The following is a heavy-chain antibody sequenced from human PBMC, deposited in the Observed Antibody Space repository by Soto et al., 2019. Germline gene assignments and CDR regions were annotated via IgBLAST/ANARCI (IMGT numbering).Heavy chain of an antibody. CDR3: ARRHRRDDYIWGSYRDDAFDI. CDR1: GYTFTSYG. V-gene: IGHV1-18*01. D-gene: IGHD3-16*02. Sequence: ASVKVSCKASGYTFTSYGISWVRQAPGQGLEWMGWISAYNGNTNYAQKLQGRVTMTTDTSTSTAYMELRSLRSDDTAVYYCARRHRRDDYIWGSYRDDAFDIWGQGTMVTVSS. J-gene: IGHJ3*02. CDR2: ISAYNGNT.